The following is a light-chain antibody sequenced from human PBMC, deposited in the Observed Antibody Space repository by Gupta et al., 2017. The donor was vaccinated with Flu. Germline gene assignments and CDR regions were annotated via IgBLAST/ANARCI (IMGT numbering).Light chain of an antibody. CDR2: DVS. CDR1: SSDVGGYNY. J-gene: IGLJ3*02. V-gene: IGLV2-11*01. CDR3: CSYAGSFNWV. Sequence: QSALTPPRSVSASPGQSVTISCTGTSSDVGGYNYVSWYQHPPGKAPKFMIYDVSKRPSGVPDRFSGSMSGNTASLTISELQAEDEANYYCCSYAGSFNWVFGGGTKLTVL.